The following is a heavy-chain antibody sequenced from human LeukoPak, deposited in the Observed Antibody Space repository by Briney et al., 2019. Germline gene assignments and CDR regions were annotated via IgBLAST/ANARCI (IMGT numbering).Heavy chain of an antibody. CDR1: GGSISSYY. CDR2: IYYSGST. J-gene: IGHJ3*02. CDR3: ARDLRTYYYGSGSHLQGAFDI. D-gene: IGHD3-10*01. V-gene: IGHV4-59*06. Sequence: SETLSLTCTVSGGSISSYYWSWIRQHPGKGLEWIGYIYYSGSTYYNPSLKSRVTISVDTSKNQFSLKLSSVTAADTAVYYCARDLRTYYYGSGSHLQGAFDIWGQGTMVTVSS.